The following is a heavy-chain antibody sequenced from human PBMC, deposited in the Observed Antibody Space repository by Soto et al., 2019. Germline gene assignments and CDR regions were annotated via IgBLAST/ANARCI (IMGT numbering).Heavy chain of an antibody. Sequence: SVNVSCKASVGTFSSYTISWVRLAPGQGLEWMGRIIPILGIANYAQKFQGRVTITADKSTSTAYMELSSLRSEDTAVYYCAILARTPERYNYYYYYYMDVWGNGTTVTVSS. D-gene: IGHD3-3*02. CDR2: IIPILGIA. V-gene: IGHV1-69*02. CDR3: AILARTPERYNYYYYYYMDV. CDR1: VGTFSSYT. J-gene: IGHJ6*03.